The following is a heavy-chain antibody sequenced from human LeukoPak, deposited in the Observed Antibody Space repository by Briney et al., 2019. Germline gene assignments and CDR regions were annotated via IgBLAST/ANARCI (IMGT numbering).Heavy chain of an antibody. CDR1: GFTFGNYW. CDR2: ISWNGDII. Sequence: GGSLRLSCAASGFTFGNYWMSWVRQAPGKGLEWVSAISWNGDIINSADSVKGRFTISRDNSKHTVYLQMHSLRADDTAVYYCASRNPSSGSYLFDYWGQGTLVTVSS. J-gene: IGHJ4*02. D-gene: IGHD6-19*01. CDR3: ASRNPSSGSYLFDY. V-gene: IGHV3-23*01.